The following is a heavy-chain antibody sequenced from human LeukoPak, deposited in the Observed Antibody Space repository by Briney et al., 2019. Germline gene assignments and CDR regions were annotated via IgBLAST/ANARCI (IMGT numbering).Heavy chain of an antibody. J-gene: IGHJ6*03. CDR3: ARGARVTAVAGSVYYYYYYMDV. Sequence: ASVKVSRKASGYTFSSYYIHWVRLAPGQGLEWMGIIDPTGGDTTYAPKFQDRVTLTRDTSTSTVYLGLSSLRSDDTAVYYCARGARVTAVAGSVYYYYYYMDVWGKGTTVTVSS. D-gene: IGHD6-19*01. CDR2: IDPTGGDT. V-gene: IGHV1-46*01. CDR1: GYTFSSYY.